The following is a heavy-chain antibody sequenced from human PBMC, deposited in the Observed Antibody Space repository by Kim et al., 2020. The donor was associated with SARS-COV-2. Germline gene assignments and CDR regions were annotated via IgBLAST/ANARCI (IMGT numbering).Heavy chain of an antibody. J-gene: IGHJ4*02. CDR3: ARRHPDKDSSADY. CDR2: IYHSGST. V-gene: IGHV4-4*02. CDR1: GGSISSSNW. Sequence: SETLSLTCAVSGGSISSSNWWSWVRQPPGKGLEWIGEIYHSGSTNYNPSLKSRVTISVDKSKNQFSLKLSSVTAADTAVYYCARRHPDKDSSADYWGQGTLVTVSS. D-gene: IGHD6-25*01.